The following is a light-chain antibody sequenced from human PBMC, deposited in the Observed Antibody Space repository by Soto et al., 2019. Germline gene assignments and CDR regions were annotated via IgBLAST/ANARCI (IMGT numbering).Light chain of an antibody. CDR2: GTS. J-gene: IGKJ1*01. CDR1: QSVNNN. CDR3: QQYTTSSWT. V-gene: IGKV3D-15*01. Sequence: ETLMTQSPATLSVSPGERATLSCRASQSVNNNLAWYQQKLGQAHRVXIYGTSSRATGIPDRFSGSGSGTDLTITISRLEPEDFAVYYCQQYTTSSWTFGQGTKVDIK.